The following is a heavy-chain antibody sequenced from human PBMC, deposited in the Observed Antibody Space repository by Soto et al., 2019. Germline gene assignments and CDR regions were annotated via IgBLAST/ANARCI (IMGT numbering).Heavy chain of an antibody. D-gene: IGHD4-17*01. J-gene: IGHJ4*02. CDR1: GFSFSTYS. CDR2: LSGGGSNT. CDR3: ARWDGYGDV. V-gene: IGHV3-23*01. Sequence: EVQLLESGGGLVQPGGSLRLSCAASGFSFSTYSMAWVRQTPGKGLAWVSGLSGGGSNTFYADSVQGRFTISVDNSKNTVYLQMNSLRVEVTAVYYCARWDGYGDVWGQGTLVTVSS.